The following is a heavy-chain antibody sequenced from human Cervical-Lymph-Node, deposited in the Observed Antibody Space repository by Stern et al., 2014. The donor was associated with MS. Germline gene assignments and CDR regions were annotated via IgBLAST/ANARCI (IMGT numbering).Heavy chain of an antibody. J-gene: IGHJ6*02. Sequence: QVQLVESGAEVKKPGASVKVSCEASGYTLTSYSMHWVRQAPGQGLEWLGVIDPNGGTTRYAQKFQGRVSMTSDTSTTTDSIEVSGLTSADTAVYYCARGDHYYSYGLDVWGQGTTVTVSS. CDR1: GYTLTSYS. V-gene: IGHV1-46*03. CDR2: IDPNGGTT. CDR3: ARGDHYYSYGLDV.